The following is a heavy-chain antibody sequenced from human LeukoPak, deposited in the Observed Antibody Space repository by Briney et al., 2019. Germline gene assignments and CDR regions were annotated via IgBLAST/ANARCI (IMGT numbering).Heavy chain of an antibody. CDR3: ARAPSSGWSGNWFDP. D-gene: IGHD6-19*01. CDR1: GYTFTGYY. CDR2: INPNSGGT. V-gene: IGHV1-2*02. J-gene: IGHJ5*02. Sequence: ASVKVSCKASGYTFTGYYMHWVRQAPGQGLGWMGWINPNSGGTNYAQKFQGRVTMTRDTSISTAYMELSRLRSDDTAVYYCARAPSSGWSGNWFDPWGQGTLVTVSS.